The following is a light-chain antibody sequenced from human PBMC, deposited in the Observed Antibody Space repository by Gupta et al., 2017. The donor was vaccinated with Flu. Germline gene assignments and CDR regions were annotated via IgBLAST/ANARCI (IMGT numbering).Light chain of an antibody. J-gene: IGKJ4*01. CDR1: QVIYSQ. CDR3: QQAYSFPLT. V-gene: IGKV1-12*01. CDR2: PAS. Sequence: DIQMTQSPSSVSASVGDRVTVTCRASQVIYSQLGWYQQKPGKAPKLLIYPASTLQSGVPSRFSDSGSETDFTLTITSLQPEDAATYYCQQAYSFPLTFGGGSKVEIK.